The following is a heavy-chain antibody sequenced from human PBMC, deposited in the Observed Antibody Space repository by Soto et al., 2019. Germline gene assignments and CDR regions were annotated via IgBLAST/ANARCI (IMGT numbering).Heavy chain of an antibody. J-gene: IGHJ4*02. CDR3: ANVEMATITGPLDY. CDR1: GFTVSSYA. Sequence: PGGSLRLSCAASGFTVSSYAMSWVRQAPGKGLEWVSAISGSGGSTYYADSVKGRFTISRDNSKNTLYLQMNSLRAEDTAVYYCANVEMATITGPLDYWGQGTLVTVSS. D-gene: IGHD5-12*01. CDR2: ISGSGGST. V-gene: IGHV3-23*01.